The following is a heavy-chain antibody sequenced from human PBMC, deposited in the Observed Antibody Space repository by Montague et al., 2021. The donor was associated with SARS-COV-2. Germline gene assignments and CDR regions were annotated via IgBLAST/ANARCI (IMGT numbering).Heavy chain of an antibody. Sequence: SETLSLTCTVSGGSISSSSYNWGWIRQPPGKGLEWIGSIYYSGSTYYNPSLKSRVTISVDTSKNQFSLKLSSVTAADTAVYYCASALGCCSSTSCYSVYGMDVWGQGTTVTVSS. J-gene: IGHJ6*02. D-gene: IGHD2-2*01. CDR3: ASALGCCSSTSCYSVYGMDV. CDR2: IYYSGST. CDR1: GGSISSSSYN. V-gene: IGHV4-39*01.